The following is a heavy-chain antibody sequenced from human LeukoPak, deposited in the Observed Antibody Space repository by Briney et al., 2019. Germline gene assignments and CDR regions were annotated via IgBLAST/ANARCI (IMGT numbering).Heavy chain of an antibody. CDR1: GGSISSGDYY. CDR3: AREITGYASGLNWFAP. V-gene: IGHV4-30-4*01. CDR2: IYYSGST. J-gene: IGHJ5*02. D-gene: IGHD3-16*01. Sequence: SQTLSLTCTVSGGSISSGDYYWSWIRQPPGKGLEWIGYIYYSGSTYYNPSLKSRVTISVDTSKNQFSLKLGSVTVADTAVYYCAREITGYASGLNWFAPWGQGTLVTVSS.